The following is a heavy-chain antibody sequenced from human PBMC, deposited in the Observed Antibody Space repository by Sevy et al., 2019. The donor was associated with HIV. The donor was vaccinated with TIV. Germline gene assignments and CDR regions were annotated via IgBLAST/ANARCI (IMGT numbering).Heavy chain of an antibody. J-gene: IGHJ4*02. CDR3: SRGLYYYDMRGHQEPGDY. CDR2: INSDGSST. D-gene: IGHD3-22*01. V-gene: IGHV3-74*01. CDR1: GITLTPYW. Sequence: GVSLRLSCAASGITLTPYWMHWVRQAPGKGLVWVSRINSDGSSTSYAESVKGRFTISRDNGKNTLYLQMKSLRVEDTAVYFCSRGLYYYDMRGHQEPGDYWGQGVLVTVSS.